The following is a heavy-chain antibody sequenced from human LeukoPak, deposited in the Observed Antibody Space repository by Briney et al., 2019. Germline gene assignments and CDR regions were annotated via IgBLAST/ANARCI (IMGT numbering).Heavy chain of an antibody. J-gene: IGHJ2*01. Sequence: GGSLKLSCAASGFTFSGSAIHWVRQASGKGLEWVGRIRSKANNYATAYAASVEGRFTISRDESKNTAYLQMNSLKTEDTAVYYCTRREQWLGYWHFDLWGRGSLVTVSS. CDR2: IRSKANNYAT. CDR3: TRREQWLGYWHFDL. CDR1: GFTFSGSA. V-gene: IGHV3-73*01. D-gene: IGHD6-19*01.